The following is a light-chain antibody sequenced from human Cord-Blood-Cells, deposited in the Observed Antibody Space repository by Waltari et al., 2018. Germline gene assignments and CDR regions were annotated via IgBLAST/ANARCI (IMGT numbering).Light chain of an antibody. Sequence: SVLPQPASASWSPGPSTTISCTGTSSDGGCYYYVSWYQQHPGNAPKLMIYDVSNRPSGVSNRFSGSKSGNTASLTISGLQAEDEADYYCSSYTSSSTVVFGAGTKLTVL. J-gene: IGLJ2*01. V-gene: IGLV2-14*01. CDR1: SSDGGCYYY. CDR3: SSYTSSSTVV. CDR2: DVS.